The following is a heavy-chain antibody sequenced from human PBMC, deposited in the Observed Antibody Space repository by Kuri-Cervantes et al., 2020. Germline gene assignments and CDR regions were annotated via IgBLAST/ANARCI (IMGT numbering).Heavy chain of an antibody. CDR3: APFNTYYDILTGYWENWYDP. CDR1: GYSISSGYY. Sequence: SETLSLTCAVSGYSISSGYYWGWIRQPPGKGLEWIGSIYHSGSTYYNPSLKRRITISVDTSKNQFSLKLSSVTAADTAVYYCAPFNTYYDILTGYWENWYDPGGQGTLVTVSS. D-gene: IGHD3-9*01. V-gene: IGHV4-38-2*01. J-gene: IGHJ5*02. CDR2: IYHSGST.